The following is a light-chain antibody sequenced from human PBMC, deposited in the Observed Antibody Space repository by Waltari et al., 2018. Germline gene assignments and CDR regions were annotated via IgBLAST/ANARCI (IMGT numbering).Light chain of an antibody. V-gene: IGKV1-17*02. CDR2: AAS. CDR1: QGIGND. J-gene: IGKJ1*01. Sequence: IQMTQSPSSLSAFVGDRVTITCRASQGIGNDLGWFHQKPGKAPKRLIYAASRLQSGVPSRFSGSGSGTEFTLTISNLQPEDFATYYCLQHYDYPLTFGQGTKVEI. CDR3: LQHYDYPLT.